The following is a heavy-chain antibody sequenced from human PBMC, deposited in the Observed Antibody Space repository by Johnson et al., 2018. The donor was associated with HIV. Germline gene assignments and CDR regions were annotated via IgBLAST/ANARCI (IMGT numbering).Heavy chain of an antibody. Sequence: EQLVESGGGVVQPGRSVRLSCAASGFTFNNYAMHWVRQAPGKGLEWVANINQYGSEKDYVDSVKGRFTISRENAKNSLYLQMNSLRVGDTAVYYCARSPLDDTTVFDIWGQGTRVTVSS. V-gene: IGHV3-7*02. CDR1: GFTFNNYA. J-gene: IGHJ3*02. CDR3: ARSPLDDTTVFDI. D-gene: IGHD4-11*01. CDR2: INQYGSEK.